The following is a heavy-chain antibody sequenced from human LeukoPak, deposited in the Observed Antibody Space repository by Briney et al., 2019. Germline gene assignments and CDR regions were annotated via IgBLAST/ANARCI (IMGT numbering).Heavy chain of an antibody. CDR1: GFTFTNAW. J-gene: IGHJ5*02. D-gene: IGHD6-6*01. CDR2: INSDGSST. CDR3: ARTGIAARPTVWFDP. V-gene: IGHV3-74*01. Sequence: GGSLRLSCAASGFTFTNAWMHWVRQAPGKGLVWVSYINSDGSSTNYVDSVKGRFTISRDNAKNTLYLQMNSLRAEDTALYYCARTGIAARPTVWFDPWGQGTLVTVSS.